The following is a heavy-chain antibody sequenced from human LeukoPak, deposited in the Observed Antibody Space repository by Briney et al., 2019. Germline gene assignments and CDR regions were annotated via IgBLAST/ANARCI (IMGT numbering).Heavy chain of an antibody. Sequence: PGGSLRLPCAASGFTFSSYAMHWVRQAPGKGLEWVAVISYDGSNKYYADSVKGRFTISRDNSKNTLYLQMNSLRAEDTAVYYCARDSRALWFGELLKNNWFDPWGQGTLVTVSS. CDR2: ISYDGSNK. J-gene: IGHJ5*02. CDR3: ARDSRALWFGELLKNNWFDP. CDR1: GFTFSSYA. V-gene: IGHV3-30*04. D-gene: IGHD3-10*01.